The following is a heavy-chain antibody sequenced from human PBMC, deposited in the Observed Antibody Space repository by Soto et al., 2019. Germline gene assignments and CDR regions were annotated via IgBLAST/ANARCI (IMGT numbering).Heavy chain of an antibody. CDR1: GGSISSSSYY. CDR3: ARQRYYYGSWSYFGFEY. J-gene: IGHJ4*02. CDR2: IYYSGST. V-gene: IGHV4-39*01. Sequence: SEPLSLTCTVSGGSISSSSYYWGWIRQPPGKGLEWIGSIYYSGSTYYNPSLKSRVTISVDTSKNQFSLKLSSVTAADTAVYYCARQRYYYGSWSYFGFEYWGQGTLVTDSS. D-gene: IGHD3-10*01.